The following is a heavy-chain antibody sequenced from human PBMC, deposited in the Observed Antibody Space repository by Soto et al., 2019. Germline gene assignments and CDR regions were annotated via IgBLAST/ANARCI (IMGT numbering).Heavy chain of an antibody. Sequence: VQLVESGGVVVQPGGSLRLSCAASGFTFDDYTMHWVRQAPGKGLEWVSLISWDGGSTYYADSVKGRFTISRDNSKNSLYLQMNSLRTEDTALYYCAKVSRWSNTAGDAFDIWGQGTMVTVSS. V-gene: IGHV3-43*01. D-gene: IGHD5-18*01. CDR3: AKVSRWSNTAGDAFDI. J-gene: IGHJ3*02. CDR1: GFTFDDYT. CDR2: ISWDGGST.